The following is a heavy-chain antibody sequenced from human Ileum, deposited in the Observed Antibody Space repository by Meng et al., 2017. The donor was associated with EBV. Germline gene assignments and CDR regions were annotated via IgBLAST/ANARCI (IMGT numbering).Heavy chain of an antibody. Sequence: AEPAVSRPGLVKPSGTLSLPCAVSGGSISSSNWWSWVRQPPGKGLEWIGEIYHSGSTNYNPSLKSRVTISVDKSKNQFSLKLSSVTAADTAVYYCASFPPPGKQWLVTDYWGQGTLVTVSS. CDR1: GGSISSSNW. D-gene: IGHD6-19*01. CDR3: ASFPPPGKQWLVTDY. CDR2: IYHSGST. J-gene: IGHJ4*02. V-gene: IGHV4-4*02.